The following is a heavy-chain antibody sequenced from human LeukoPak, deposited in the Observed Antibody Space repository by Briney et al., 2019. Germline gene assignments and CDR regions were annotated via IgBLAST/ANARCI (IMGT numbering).Heavy chain of an antibody. D-gene: IGHD2-8*01. CDR3: AKDQGYCTNGVCYGSLSFGEPEYYFDY. Sequence: TGGSLRLSCAASGFTFSSYAMSWVRQAPGKGLEWVSAISGSGGSTHYADSVKGRFTISRDNSKNTLYLHMNSLRAEDTAVYYCAKDQGYCTNGVCYGSLSFGEPEYYFDYWGQGTLVTVSS. V-gene: IGHV3-23*01. CDR2: ISGSGGST. CDR1: GFTFSSYA. J-gene: IGHJ4*02.